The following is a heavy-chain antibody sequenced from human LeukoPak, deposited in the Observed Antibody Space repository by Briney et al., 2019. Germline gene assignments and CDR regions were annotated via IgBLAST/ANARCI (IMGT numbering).Heavy chain of an antibody. J-gene: IGHJ4*02. V-gene: IGHV3-30*18. Sequence: PGGSLRLSCAASGFTFSSYGMHWVRQAPGKGLEWMAVISYDGSNKYYADSVKGRFTISRDNSKNTLYLQMNSLRAEDTAVYYCAKVSPHYDILTHSASYFDYWGQGTLVTVSS. CDR2: ISYDGSNK. D-gene: IGHD3-9*01. CDR1: GFTFSSYG. CDR3: AKVSPHYDILTHSASYFDY.